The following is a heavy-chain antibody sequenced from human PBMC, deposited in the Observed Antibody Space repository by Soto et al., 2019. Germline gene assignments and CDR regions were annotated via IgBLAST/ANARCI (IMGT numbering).Heavy chain of an antibody. CDR2: ISSSGSTI. V-gene: IGHV3-48*03. CDR1: GFTFSSYE. D-gene: IGHD7-27*01. Sequence: EVQLVESGGGLVQPGGSLRLSCAASGFTFSSYEMNWVRQAPGKGLEWVSYISSSGSTIYYADSVKGRFTISRDNAKNSLYLQMNSLRAEDTAVYYCAREELGWGAFDIWGQGTTVTVSS. CDR3: AREELGWGAFDI. J-gene: IGHJ3*02.